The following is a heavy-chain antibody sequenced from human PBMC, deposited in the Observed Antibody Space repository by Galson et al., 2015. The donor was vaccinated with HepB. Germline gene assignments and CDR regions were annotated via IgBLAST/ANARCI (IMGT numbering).Heavy chain of an antibody. D-gene: IGHD1-14*01. CDR1: GFTFTSSA. CDR2: IVVGSGNT. Sequence: SVKVSCKASGFTFTSSAMQWVRQARGQRLEWIGWIVVGSGNTNYAQKFQERVTITRDMSTSTAYMELSSLRSEDTAVYYCAALPHRAHPEPFDIWGQGTMVTVSS. CDR3: AALPHRAHPEPFDI. J-gene: IGHJ3*02. V-gene: IGHV1-58*02.